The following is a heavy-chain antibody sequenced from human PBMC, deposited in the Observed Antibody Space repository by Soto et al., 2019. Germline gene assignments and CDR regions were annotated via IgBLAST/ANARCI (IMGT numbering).Heavy chain of an antibody. D-gene: IGHD2-2*01. CDR1: GGCMSSGDIY. Sequence: PXEILSLTCTVSGGCMSSGDIYWNWIRQPPGKGLEWIGYIYYSGSTYYNPSLKSRVTLSVDTSKNQFSLKLSSVTAADTAVYYCARGHCSSTPCFPGGEAFDIWGQGTMVTVSS. CDR3: ARGHCSSTPCFPGGEAFDI. CDR2: IYYSGST. V-gene: IGHV4-30-4*01. J-gene: IGHJ3*02.